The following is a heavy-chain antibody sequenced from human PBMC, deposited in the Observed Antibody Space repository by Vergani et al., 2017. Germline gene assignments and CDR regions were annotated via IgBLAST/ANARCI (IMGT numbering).Heavy chain of an antibody. CDR1: GFTFDDYA. J-gene: IGHJ4*02. D-gene: IGHD5-12*01. CDR2: ISWNSGSI. CDR3: AKAKYSGYDYKGPFDY. V-gene: IGHV3-9*01. Sequence: EVQLVESGGGLVQPGRSLRLSCAASGFTFDDYAMHWVRQAPGKGLEWVSGISWNSGSIGYADSVKGRFTISRDNAKNSLYLQMNSLRAEDTALYDCAKAKYSGYDYKGPFDYWGQGTLVTVSS.